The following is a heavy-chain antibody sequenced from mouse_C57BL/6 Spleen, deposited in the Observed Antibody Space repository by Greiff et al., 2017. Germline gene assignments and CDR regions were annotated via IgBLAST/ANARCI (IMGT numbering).Heavy chain of an antibody. V-gene: IGHV1-42*01. J-gene: IGHJ1*03. Sequence: EVKLMESGPELVKPGASVKISCKASGYSFTGYYMNWVKQSPEKSLEWIGEINPSTGGTTYNQKFKAKATLTVDNSSSTAYMQLKSLTSEDSAVYYCARSDWDWYFDVWGTGTTVTVSS. CDR3: ARSDWDWYFDV. D-gene: IGHD4-1*01. CDR2: INPSTGGT. CDR1: GYSFTGYY.